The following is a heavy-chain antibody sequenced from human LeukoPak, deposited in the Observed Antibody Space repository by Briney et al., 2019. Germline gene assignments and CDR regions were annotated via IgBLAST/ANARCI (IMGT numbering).Heavy chain of an antibody. J-gene: IGHJ3*02. CDR3: ARGWSRRGAFDI. CDR2: IYYSGST. D-gene: IGHD3-3*01. CDR1: GGSISSYY. V-gene: IGHV4-59*01. Sequence: SETLSLTCTVSGGSISSYYRSWIRQPPRKGLEWIGYIYYSGSTNYNPSLKSRVTISVDTSKNQFSLKLSSVTAADTAVYYCARGWSRRGAFDIWGQGTMVTVSS.